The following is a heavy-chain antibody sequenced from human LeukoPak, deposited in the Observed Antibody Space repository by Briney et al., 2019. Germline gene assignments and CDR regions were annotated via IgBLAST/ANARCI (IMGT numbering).Heavy chain of an antibody. J-gene: IGHJ4*02. V-gene: IGHV3-23*01. CDR2: ISGSGGST. D-gene: IGHD3-10*01. CDR3: AKDAPMVRGVIILYYFDY. Sequence: GGSLRLSCAASGFTFSDYYMSWIRQAPGKGLEWVSAISGSGGSTYYADSVKGRFTISRDNSKNTLYLQMNSLRAEDTAVYHCAKDAPMVRGVIILYYFDYWGQGTLVTVSS. CDR1: GFTFSDYY.